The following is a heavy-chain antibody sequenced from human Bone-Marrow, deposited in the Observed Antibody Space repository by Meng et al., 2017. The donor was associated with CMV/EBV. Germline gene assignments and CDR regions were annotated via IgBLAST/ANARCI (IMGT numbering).Heavy chain of an antibody. Sequence: GESLKISCAASGFTFSSYAMHWVRQAPGKGLEWVAVISYDGSNKYYADSVKGRFTISRYNSKNTLYLQMNSLRAEDTAVYYCARSRRVVVIVSYPDYWGQGTVVTVSS. CDR1: GFTFSSYA. D-gene: IGHD2-21*01. CDR2: ISYDGSNK. V-gene: IGHV3-30-3*01. CDR3: ARSRRVVVIVSYPDY. J-gene: IGHJ4*02.